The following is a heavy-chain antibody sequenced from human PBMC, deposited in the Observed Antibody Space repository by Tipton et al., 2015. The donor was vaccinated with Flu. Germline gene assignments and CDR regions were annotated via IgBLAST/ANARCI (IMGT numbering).Heavy chain of an antibody. Sequence: TLSLTCNVSGGSINRYYWSWIRQSVGKGPEWIGRTHTNGNTNYNSTFGSRLTMSLDTSKSQFSMTLTSVTVADTAVYYRASGNFYDSSGYFAFWGQGILVTVSS. V-gene: IGHV4-4*07. CDR1: GGSINRYY. CDR3: ASGNFYDSSGYFAF. J-gene: IGHJ4*02. CDR2: THTNGNT. D-gene: IGHD3-22*01.